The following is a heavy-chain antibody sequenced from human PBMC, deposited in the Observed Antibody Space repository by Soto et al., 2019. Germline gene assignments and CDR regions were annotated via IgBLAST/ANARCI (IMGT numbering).Heavy chain of an antibody. D-gene: IGHD3-10*01. V-gene: IGHV1-18*04. CDR1: GYTFTSYG. Sequence: ASVKVSCKASGYTFTSYGISWVRQAPGQGLEWMGWIGAYNGNTNYAQKLQGRVTMTTDTSTSTAYMELRSLRYDDTAVYYCARDRNYYGTGSPTPYDAFNIWGQGTMVTVSS. CDR3: ARDRNYYGTGSPTPYDAFNI. CDR2: IGAYNGNT. J-gene: IGHJ3*02.